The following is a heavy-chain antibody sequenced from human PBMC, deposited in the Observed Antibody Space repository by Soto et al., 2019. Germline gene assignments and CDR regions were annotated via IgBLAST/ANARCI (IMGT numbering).Heavy chain of an antibody. V-gene: IGHV1-46*01. CDR2: INPSGGST. CDR1: GYTFTSYY. J-gene: IGHJ6*02. CDR3: ARDLNFKGYCSGGSCYNYYYYGMHX. Sequence: ASVKVSCKASGYTFTSYYMHWVRQAPGQGLEWMGIINPSGGSTSYAKKFQGRVTMTRDTSTSTVYMELSSLRSEDTAVYYCARDLNFKGYCSGGSCYNYYYYGMHXWGQGTTVTVS. D-gene: IGHD2-15*01.